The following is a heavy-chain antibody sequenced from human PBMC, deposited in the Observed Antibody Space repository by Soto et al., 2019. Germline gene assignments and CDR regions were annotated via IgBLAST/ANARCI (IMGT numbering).Heavy chain of an antibody. D-gene: IGHD4-17*01. CDR2: IYHSGST. CDR3: ARGDDYGGNWVGY. J-gene: IGHJ4*02. V-gene: IGHV4-38-2*01. Sequence: PSETLSLTCAVSGYSISSGYYWGWIRQPPGKGLEWIGSIYHSGSTYYNPSLKSRVTISVDTSKNQFSLKLSSVTAADTAVYYCARGDDYGGNWVGYWGQGTLVTVSS. CDR1: GYSISSGYY.